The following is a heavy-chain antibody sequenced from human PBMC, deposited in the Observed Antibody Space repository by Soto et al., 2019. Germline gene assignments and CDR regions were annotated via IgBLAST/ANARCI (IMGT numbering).Heavy chain of an antibody. Sequence: QVQLQESGPGLVKPSQTLSLICTVSGGSINSGGYYWSWIRQHPGKGLEWIGYIYYSGSTYYNPCLWSRVTISAGSSENQFSLKLRSVIAADTAVYFCAGAYRQSGYSSSWVFDSWGQGTLVNVSS. CDR2: IYYSGST. D-gene: IGHD6-13*01. J-gene: IGHJ4*02. CDR1: GGSINSGGYY. CDR3: AGAYRQSGYSSSWVFDS. V-gene: IGHV4-31*03.